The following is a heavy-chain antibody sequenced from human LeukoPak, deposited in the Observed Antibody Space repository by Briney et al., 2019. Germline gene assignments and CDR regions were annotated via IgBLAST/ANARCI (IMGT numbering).Heavy chain of an antibody. CDR3: AKLASSATIL. D-gene: IGHD2-2*01. J-gene: IGHJ4*02. CDR2: ISARGDGT. CDR1: GFMFSTYA. V-gene: IGHV3-23*01. Sequence: GGSLRLSCSASGFMFSTYAMIWVRQAPGKGLEWVSSISARGDGTYYADSVKGRFTISRDNSKNTLYLQMNSLRAEDTAVYYCAKLASSATILWGQGTLVTVSS.